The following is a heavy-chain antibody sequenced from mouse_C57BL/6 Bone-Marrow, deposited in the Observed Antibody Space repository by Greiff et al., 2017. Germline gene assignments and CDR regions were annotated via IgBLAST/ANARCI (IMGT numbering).Heavy chain of an antibody. J-gene: IGHJ4*01. CDR2: INPNNGGT. Sequence: VQLQQSGPELVKPGASVKISCKASGYTFTDYYMNWVKQSHGKSLEWIGDINPNNGGTSYNQQFKGKATLTVDKSSSPAYMQLRTLTSEDSAVYYCARERITTVVADMSLYGYAMDYWGQGTSVTVSS. CDR3: ARERITTVVADMSLYGYAMDY. CDR1: GYTFTDYY. D-gene: IGHD1-1*01. V-gene: IGHV1-26*01.